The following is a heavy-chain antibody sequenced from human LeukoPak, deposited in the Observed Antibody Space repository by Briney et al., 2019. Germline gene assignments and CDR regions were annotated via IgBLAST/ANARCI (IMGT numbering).Heavy chain of an antibody. CDR1: GGSFSTYY. J-gene: IGHJ4*02. D-gene: IGHD4-17*01. V-gene: IGHV4-59*01. CDR2: IYHSGST. Sequence: SETLSLTCTVSGGSFSTYYWSWIRQPPGKGLEWIGYIYHSGSTNYNPSLKSRVTISVDTSKNQFSLKLSSVTAADTAVYYCARHYGDYGGGIDYWGQGTLVTVSS. CDR3: ARHYGDYGGGIDY.